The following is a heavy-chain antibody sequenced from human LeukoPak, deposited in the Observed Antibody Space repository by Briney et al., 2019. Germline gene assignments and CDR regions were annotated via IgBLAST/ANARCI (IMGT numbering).Heavy chain of an antibody. J-gene: IGHJ4*02. CDR1: GGTFSSYA. CDR3: ARISRDNTGYDSSGYPYYFDY. V-gene: IGHV1-69*04. D-gene: IGHD3-22*01. Sequence: SVKVSCKASGGTFSSYAISWVRQAPGQGLEWMGRIIPILGIANYALKFQGRVTITADKSTSTAYMELSSLRSEDTAVYYCARISRDNTGYDSSGYPYYFDYWGQGTLVTVSS. CDR2: IIPILGIA.